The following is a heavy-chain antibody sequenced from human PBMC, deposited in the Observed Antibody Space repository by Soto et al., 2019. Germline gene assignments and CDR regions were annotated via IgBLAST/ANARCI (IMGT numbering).Heavy chain of an antibody. V-gene: IGHV1-69*06. CDR3: ATTRNFDWLSTAYYYYGMDV. CDR1: GGTFSSYA. Sequence: GASVKVSCKASGGTFSSYAISWVRQAPGQGHEWMGGIIPIFGTANYAQKFQGRVTITADKSTSTAYMELSSLRSEDTAVYYCATTRNFDWLSTAYYYYGMDVWGQGTTVTVSS. J-gene: IGHJ6*02. D-gene: IGHD3-9*01. CDR2: IIPIFGTA.